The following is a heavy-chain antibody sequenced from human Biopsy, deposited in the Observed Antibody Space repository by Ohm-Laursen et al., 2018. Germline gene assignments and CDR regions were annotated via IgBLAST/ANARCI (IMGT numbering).Heavy chain of an antibody. CDR2: IYITGET. D-gene: IGHD3-10*01. Sequence: SETLSLTCTVSGGYISHYYWTWIRQPAGQGLEWIGRIYITGETDYNPSLKSRVTMSVDSSKKQFSLKLKSVTAPDTAIYYCARAPPLIRGVVESWFDPWGQGILVTVSS. J-gene: IGHJ5*02. V-gene: IGHV4-4*07. CDR3: ARAPPLIRGVVESWFDP. CDR1: GGYISHYY.